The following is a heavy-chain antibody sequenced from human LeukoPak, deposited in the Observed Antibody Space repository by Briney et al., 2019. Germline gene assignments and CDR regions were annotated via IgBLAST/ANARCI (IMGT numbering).Heavy chain of an antibody. CDR2: IYYSGST. V-gene: IGHV4-59*08. D-gene: IGHD1-1*01. CDR1: GGSISSYY. J-gene: IGHJ4*02. CDR3: ARTFWNDEAHFDY. Sequence: SETLSLTCTVSGGSISSYYWSWIRQPPGKGLEWIGYIYYSGSTNYNPSLKSRVTISVDTSKNQFSLKLSSVTAADTAVYYCARTFWNDEAHFDYWGQGTLVTVSS.